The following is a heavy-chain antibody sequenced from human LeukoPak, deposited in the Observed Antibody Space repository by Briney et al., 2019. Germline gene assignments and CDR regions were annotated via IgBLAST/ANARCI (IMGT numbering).Heavy chain of an antibody. Sequence: GGSLRLSCAASGFTFSSFWMHWFRQAPGKGLVWVSRIKSDGSSTSYADSVKGRFTISRDNAKNTLYLQMNSLRAEDTAVYYCARDLDYGGYSNFEYWGQGTLVAVSS. J-gene: IGHJ4*02. CDR2: IKSDGSST. CDR3: ARDLDYGGYSNFEY. V-gene: IGHV3-74*01. CDR1: GFTFSSFW. D-gene: IGHD4-23*01.